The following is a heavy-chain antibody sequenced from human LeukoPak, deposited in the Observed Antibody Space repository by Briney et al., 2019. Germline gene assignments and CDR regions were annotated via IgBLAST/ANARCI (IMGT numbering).Heavy chain of an antibody. CDR3: ARDDFVDIAMVRLYH. D-gene: IGHD5-18*01. J-gene: IGHJ5*02. CDR2: IYHSGST. V-gene: IGHV4-4*02. Sequence: SETLSLTCAVSGGSISSTNLWNWVRQPPGKGLGWIGEIYHSGSTNYNPSLKSRVSISIDKSKNQFSLKLSSVTAADTAIYYCARDDFVDIAMVRLYHWGQGTLVTVSS. CDR1: GGSISSTNL.